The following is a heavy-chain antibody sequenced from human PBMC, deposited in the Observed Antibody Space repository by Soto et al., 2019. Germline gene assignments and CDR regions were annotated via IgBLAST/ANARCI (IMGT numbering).Heavy chain of an antibody. V-gene: IGHV3-23*01. Sequence: EVQLLESGGGLVQPGGSLRLSCAASGFTFSSYAMSWVRQAPGKGLEWVSAISGSGGSTYYADSVKGRFTISRDNSKNTLYLQMNSLRAEDTAVYYCAEALNWMVYALYSQEPYYYYGMDVWGQGTTVTVSS. J-gene: IGHJ6*02. CDR1: GFTFSSYA. CDR3: AEALNWMVYALYSQEPYYYYGMDV. CDR2: ISGSGGST. D-gene: IGHD2-8*01.